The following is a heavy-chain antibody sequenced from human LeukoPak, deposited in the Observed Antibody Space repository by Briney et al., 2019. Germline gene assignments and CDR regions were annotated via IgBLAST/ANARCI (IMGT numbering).Heavy chain of an antibody. V-gene: IGHV3-74*01. J-gene: IGHJ3*02. Sequence: GGSLRLSCAAAGFTFSSYWMHWVRHAQGKGLVWVSRINSDGSSTSYADSVKGRFTISRDNAKSTLYLQMNSLRAEDTAVYYCATPSVHPEAFDIWGQGTMVTVSS. D-gene: IGHD1-1*01. CDR1: GFTFSSYW. CDR3: ATPSVHPEAFDI. CDR2: INSDGSST.